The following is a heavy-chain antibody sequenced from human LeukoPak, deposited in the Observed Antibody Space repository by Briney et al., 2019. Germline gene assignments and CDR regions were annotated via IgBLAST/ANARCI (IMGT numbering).Heavy chain of an antibody. Sequence: GGSLRLSCAASGFTFSSYEMNWVRQAPGKGLEWVSYISSSGSTIYYADSVKGRFTISRDNAKNSLYLQMNSLGAEDTAVYYCARESGYGDYGYWGQGTLVTVSS. CDR3: ARESGYGDYGY. D-gene: IGHD4-17*01. CDR2: ISSSGSTI. V-gene: IGHV3-48*03. CDR1: GFTFSSYE. J-gene: IGHJ4*02.